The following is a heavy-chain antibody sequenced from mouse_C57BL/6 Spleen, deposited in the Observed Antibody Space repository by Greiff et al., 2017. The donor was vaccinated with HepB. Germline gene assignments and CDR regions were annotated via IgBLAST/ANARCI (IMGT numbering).Heavy chain of an antibody. CDR1: GYTFTDYY. CDR3: AYTTGYAMDY. J-gene: IGHJ4*01. V-gene: IGHV1-26*01. D-gene: IGHD6-1*01. Sequence: EVQLQQSGPELVKPGASVKISCKASGYTFTDYYMNWVKQSHGKSLEWIGDINPNNGGTSCNQKFKGKATLTVDKSSSTAYMELRSLTSEDSAVYYCAYTTGYAMDYWGQGTSVTVSS. CDR2: INPNNGGT.